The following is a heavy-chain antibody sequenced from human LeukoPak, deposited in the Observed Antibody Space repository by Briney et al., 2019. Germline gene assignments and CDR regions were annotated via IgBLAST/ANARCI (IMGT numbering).Heavy chain of an antibody. CDR1: GYTFTSHY. Sequence: GASVKVSCKASGYTFTSHYMHWVRQAPRHGLEWMGIINPSGGSTMYAQKFQGRVTLTWDTSTSTVYVELSSLRSDDTALYYCAREGGCSSMSCYTFDYWGQGTLVTVSS. J-gene: IGHJ4*02. CDR3: AREGGCSSMSCYTFDY. D-gene: IGHD2-2*02. V-gene: IGHV1-46*01. CDR2: INPSGGST.